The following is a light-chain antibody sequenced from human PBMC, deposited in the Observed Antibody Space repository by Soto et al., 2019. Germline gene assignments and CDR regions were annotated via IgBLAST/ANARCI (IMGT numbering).Light chain of an antibody. Sequence: DIQVAQSPSTLSASVGDRVTITCRASQSVNAWLAWYQQKPGTAPKLLIYKASTLDRGVSSRFSGSGSGTEFTLTIISLQTEDSATYYCQQYSSYSPWLFGQGTKVEI. V-gene: IGKV1-5*03. J-gene: IGKJ1*01. CDR1: QSVNAW. CDR2: KAS. CDR3: QQYSSYSPWL.